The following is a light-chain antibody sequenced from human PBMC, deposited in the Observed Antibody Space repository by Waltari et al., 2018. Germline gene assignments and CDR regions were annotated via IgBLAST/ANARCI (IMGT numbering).Light chain of an antibody. J-gene: IGLJ2*01. V-gene: IGLV2-14*01. CDR1: SSVIGAFNF. CDR3: SSYISTNTLWL. CDR2: EVN. Sequence: QSALTQPASVSGSPGQSITISCTGASSVIGAFNFVSWYQPHPGKAPKVIIYEVNNRPSGVSSRFSGSKSDNTASLTISGLQAEDEADYYCSSYISTNTLWLFGGVTKLTVL.